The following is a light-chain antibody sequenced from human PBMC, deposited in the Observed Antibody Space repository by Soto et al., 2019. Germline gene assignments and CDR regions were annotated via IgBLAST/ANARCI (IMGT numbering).Light chain of an antibody. Sequence: QSVLTQPPSVSGAPGQRVTISCTGSSSNIGAGYAVHWYQRLQGTAHKVIIYNNNIRPSGVPDRFSGSKSGTSASLAITGLQAEDEADYYCQSYDSSRSGSYVFGTGTKVTVL. CDR1: SSNIGAGYA. CDR2: NNN. CDR3: QSYDSSRSGSYV. V-gene: IGLV1-40*01. J-gene: IGLJ1*01.